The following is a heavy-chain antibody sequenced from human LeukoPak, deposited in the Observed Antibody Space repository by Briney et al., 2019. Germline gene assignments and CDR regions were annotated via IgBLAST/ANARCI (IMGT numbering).Heavy chain of an antibody. CDR2: IWNDGSQK. J-gene: IGHJ3*02. Sequence: GRSLRLSCAASGFTFSTYGMHWVRQAPGKGLEWLAVIWNDGSQKYYADSVKGRFAVSRDNSKNTLFLQVNSLRVEDTAIYYCAKDGGNGYSHDAFDIWGQGTMVTVSS. V-gene: IGHV3-33*06. CDR3: AKDGGNGYSHDAFDI. CDR1: GFTFSTYG. D-gene: IGHD5-24*01.